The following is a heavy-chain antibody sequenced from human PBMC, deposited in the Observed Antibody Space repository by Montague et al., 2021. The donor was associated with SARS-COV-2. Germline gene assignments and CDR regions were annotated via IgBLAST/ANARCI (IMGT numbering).Heavy chain of an antibody. CDR2: MSHDGNFE. V-gene: IGHV3-33*01. CDR1: GFTFSTYS. D-gene: IGHD6-19*01. CDR3: AVQPRDSSAWHPFDY. J-gene: IGHJ4*02. Sequence: SLRLSCAASGFTFSTYSIHWVRQAPGKGLEWVAIMSHDGNFEQYADSVKGRFTISRDSSKDTLHLQMNILTAEDTAVYYCAVQPRDSSAWHPFDYWGQGTLVTVSS.